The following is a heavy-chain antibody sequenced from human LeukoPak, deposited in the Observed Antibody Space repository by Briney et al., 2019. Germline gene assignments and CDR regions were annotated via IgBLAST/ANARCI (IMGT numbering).Heavy chain of an antibody. J-gene: IGHJ4*02. Sequence: GALRLSCAASGFTFSSYAMTWVRQAPGMGLEWVSSISGSGGGTHYADSVKGRFTISRDNSYNTLYLQMNSLTAEDTAVYYCAKSLGGIVVVVAASWGQGTRVTVSS. CDR2: ISGSGGGT. CDR3: AKSLGGIVVVVAAS. D-gene: IGHD2-15*01. V-gene: IGHV3-23*01. CDR1: GFTFSSYA.